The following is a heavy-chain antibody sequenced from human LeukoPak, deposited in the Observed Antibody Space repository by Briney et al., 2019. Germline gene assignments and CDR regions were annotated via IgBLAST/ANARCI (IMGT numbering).Heavy chain of an antibody. CDR1: GYTFTSYY. D-gene: IGHD6-13*01. V-gene: IGHV1-46*01. CDR3: ARDSIAAAGTAIGPGY. J-gene: IGHJ4*02. Sequence: ASVKVSCKASGYTFTSYYMHWVRQAPGQGLEWMGIINPSGGSTSYAQKFQGRVTMTRDTSTSTVYMELSSLRSEDTAVYYCARDSIAAAGTAIGPGYWGQGTLVTVSS. CDR2: INPSGGST.